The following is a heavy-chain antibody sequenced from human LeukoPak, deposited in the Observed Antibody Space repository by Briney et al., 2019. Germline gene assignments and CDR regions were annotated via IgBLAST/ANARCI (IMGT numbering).Heavy chain of an antibody. D-gene: IGHD6-19*01. V-gene: IGHV1-2*02. CDR3: ARLASVPG. CDR2: IRTNSGDT. J-gene: IGHJ1*01. Sequence: ASVTVSCKASGYTFTGYYLHWVRQAPGQGLEWMGWIRTNSGDTNYAQKFQDRVTRTRDTSSSTAYMELSSLRSDDTAVYYWARLASVPGWGQGTLVTVSS. CDR1: GYTFTGYY.